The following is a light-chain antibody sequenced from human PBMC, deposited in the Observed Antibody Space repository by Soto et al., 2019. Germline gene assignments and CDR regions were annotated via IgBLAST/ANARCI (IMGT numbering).Light chain of an antibody. J-gene: IGLJ1*01. V-gene: IGLV1-44*01. Sequence: QSVLTQPPSASGTPGQRVTISCSGSSSNIGSNTVNWYQQLPGTAPKLLIYSNNQRPSGGPDRFSGSKSGTSASLAISGLQSEDEADYYCAAWDDSLNVHVFGTGTKLTVL. CDR2: SNN. CDR1: SSNIGSNT. CDR3: AAWDDSLNVHV.